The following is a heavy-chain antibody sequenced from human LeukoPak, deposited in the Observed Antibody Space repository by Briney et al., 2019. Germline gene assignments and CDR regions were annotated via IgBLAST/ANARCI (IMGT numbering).Heavy chain of an antibody. Sequence: CAXXGXTXTXXAIXWXXXXXXXGLXWVSIISYDGTTQYYADSVKGRFTISRDNAKNSLYLQMNSLRAEDTALYHCAREGLGGAFDIWGQGTMVTVSS. CDR3: AREGLGGAFDI. V-gene: IGHV3-30*07. D-gene: IGHD3-16*01. CDR1: GXTXTXXA. CDR2: ISYDGTTQ. J-gene: IGHJ3*02.